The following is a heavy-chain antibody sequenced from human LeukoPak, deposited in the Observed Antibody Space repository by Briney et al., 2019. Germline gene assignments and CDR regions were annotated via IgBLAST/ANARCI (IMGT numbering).Heavy chain of an antibody. CDR2: IKQDGSEK. J-gene: IGHJ4*02. CDR3: ARDAGCSSTSCFNFDY. D-gene: IGHD2-2*01. Sequence: GGSLRLSCAASGFTFSSYWMSWVRQAPGKGLEWVANIKQDGSEKYYVDSVKGRFTISRDNAKNSLYLQMNSLRAEDTAVYYCARDAGCSSTSCFNFDYWGRGTLVTVSS. CDR1: GFTFSSYW. V-gene: IGHV3-7*01.